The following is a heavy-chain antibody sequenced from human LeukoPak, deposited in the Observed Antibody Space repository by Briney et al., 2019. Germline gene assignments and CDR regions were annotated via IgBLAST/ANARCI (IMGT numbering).Heavy chain of an antibody. J-gene: IGHJ4*02. CDR1: GGTFSSYA. CDR3: ARGGRTVVTPYDY. V-gene: IGHV1-69*13. Sequence: ASVKVSCKASGGTFSSYAISWVRQAPGQGLEWMGGIIPIFGTANYAQKFQGRVTITADESTSTAYMELSGLRSEDTAVYYCARGGRTVVTPYDYWGQGTLVTVSS. CDR2: IIPIFGTA. D-gene: IGHD4-23*01.